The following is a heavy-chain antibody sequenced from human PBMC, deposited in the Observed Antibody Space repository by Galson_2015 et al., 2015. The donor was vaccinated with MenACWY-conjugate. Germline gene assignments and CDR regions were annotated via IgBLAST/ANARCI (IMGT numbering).Heavy chain of an antibody. CDR2: IQPSGHAI. D-gene: IGHD2-15*01. J-gene: IGHJ5*02. V-gene: IGHV3-48*04. CDR1: GFTFSSWR. CDR3: MRDHGSITDCSNGFDP. Sequence: SLRLSCAASGFTFSSWRMNWVRQPPGKGLEWISYIQPSGHAIYYADSVNGRFPISRDNAKNSLYLPLNSLRVEDPAVYYCMRDHGSITDCSNGFDPGGQGTLVTVSS.